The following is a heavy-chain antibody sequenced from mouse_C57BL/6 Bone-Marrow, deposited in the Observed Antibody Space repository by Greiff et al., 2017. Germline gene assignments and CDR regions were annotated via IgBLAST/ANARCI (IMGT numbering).Heavy chain of an antibody. CDR1: GYTFTSYW. J-gene: IGHJ2*01. CDR2: IDPSDSYT. D-gene: IGHD2-2*01. CDR3: ARGYDEDY. Sequence: QVQLQQPGAELVRPGTSVKLSCKASGYTFTSYWMHWVKQRPGQGLEWIGVIDPSDSYTNYNQKFKGKATLTVDTSSSTAYMQLSSLTSEDSAVYYCARGYDEDYWGQGTTLSVSS. V-gene: IGHV1-59*01.